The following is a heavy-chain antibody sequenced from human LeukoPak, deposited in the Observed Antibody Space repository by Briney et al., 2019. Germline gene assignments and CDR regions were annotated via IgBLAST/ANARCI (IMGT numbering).Heavy chain of an antibody. V-gene: IGHV3-53*04. Sequence: GGSLRLSCTPSGFTFCDYAMSWVRQAPGKGLEWVSVIYSGGSTYYADSVKGRFTISRHNSKSTLYLQMNSLRAEDTAVYYCARTSSYYSYWGQGTLVTVSS. CDR2: IYSGGST. J-gene: IGHJ4*02. CDR1: GFTFCDYA. D-gene: IGHD3-10*01. CDR3: ARTSSYYSY.